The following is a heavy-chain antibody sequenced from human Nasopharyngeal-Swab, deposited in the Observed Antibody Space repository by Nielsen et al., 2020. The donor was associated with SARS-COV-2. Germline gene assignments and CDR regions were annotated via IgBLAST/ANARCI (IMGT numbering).Heavy chain of an antibody. D-gene: IGHD4-23*01. J-gene: IGHJ4*02. CDR2: INPSGGST. V-gene: IGHV1-46*01. Sequence: WVRQAPGQGLEWMGIINPSGGSTSYAQKFRGRVTMTRDTSTSTVYMELSSLRSEDTAVYYCARDQGGYGGNSFDYWGQGTLVTVSS. CDR3: ARDQGGYGGNSFDY.